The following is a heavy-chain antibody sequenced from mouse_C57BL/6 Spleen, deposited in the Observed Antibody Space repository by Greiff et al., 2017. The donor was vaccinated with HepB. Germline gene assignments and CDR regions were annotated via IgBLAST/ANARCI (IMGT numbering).Heavy chain of an antibody. V-gene: IGHV5-17*01. CDR3: ARRNAGYFDV. J-gene: IGHJ1*03. Sequence: EVHLVESGGGLVKPGGSLKLSCAASGFTFSDYGMHWVRQAPEKGLEWVAYISSGSSTIYYADTVKGRFTISRDNAKNTLFLQMTSLRSEDTAMYYCARRNAGYFDVWGTGTTVTVSS. CDR2: ISSGSSTI. CDR1: GFTFSDYG.